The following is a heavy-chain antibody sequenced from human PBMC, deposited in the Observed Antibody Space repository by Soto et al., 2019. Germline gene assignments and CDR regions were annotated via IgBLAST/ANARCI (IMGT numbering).Heavy chain of an antibody. Sequence: QLQLQESGPGLVKPSETLSLTCTVSGGSISSSSYYWGWIRQPPGKGLEWIGSIYYSGSTYYNPSLKSRVTISVDTSKNQFSLKLSSVTAADTAVYYCARHVSRWGCSGGSCDYWGQGTLVTVSS. CDR2: IYYSGST. D-gene: IGHD2-15*01. J-gene: IGHJ4*02. CDR3: ARHVSRWGCSGGSCDY. V-gene: IGHV4-39*01. CDR1: GGSISSSSYY.